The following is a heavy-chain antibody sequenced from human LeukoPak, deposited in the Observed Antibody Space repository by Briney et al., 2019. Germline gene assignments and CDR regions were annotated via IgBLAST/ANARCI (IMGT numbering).Heavy chain of an antibody. D-gene: IGHD2-2*01. J-gene: IGHJ5*02. CDR2: IYYSGST. CDR3: ARGLVVPAAMGGTNWFDP. CDR1: GGSISSYH. V-gene: IGHV4-59*01. Sequence: SETLSLTCTVSGGSISSYHWSWIRQPPGKGLEWIGYIYYSGSTNYNPSLKSRVTISVDTSKNQFSLKLSSVTAADTAVYYCARGLVVPAAMGGTNWFDPWGQGTLVTVSS.